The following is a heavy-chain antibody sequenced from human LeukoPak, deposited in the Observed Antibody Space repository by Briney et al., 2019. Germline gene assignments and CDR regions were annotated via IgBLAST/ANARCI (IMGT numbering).Heavy chain of an antibody. CDR3: ARGVSSSWYPIDY. CDR2: IYYSGST. CDR1: GGSIRSYY. D-gene: IGHD6-13*01. V-gene: IGHV4-59*01. J-gene: IGHJ4*02. Sequence: SETLSLTCSVSGGSIRSYYWSWIRQPPGKGLEWIGDIYYSGSTNYNPSLKSRATISVDTSKNQFSLRLNSVTAADTAVYYCARGVSSSWYPIDYWGQGTLVTVSS.